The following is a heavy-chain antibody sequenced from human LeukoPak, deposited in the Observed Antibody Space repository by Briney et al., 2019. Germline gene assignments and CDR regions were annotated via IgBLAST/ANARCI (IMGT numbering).Heavy chain of an antibody. J-gene: IGHJ4*02. CDR3: ARDRMDTGTYFDY. V-gene: IGHV1-18*01. Sequence: SVKVSRKSSGYTFTTYGITWVRQAPGQGLEWMGWISTYNGDTNYSQKLQGRVTMTTDTSTSTAYMELRSLRSDDTAMYYCARDRMDTGTYFDYWGQGTLVTVSS. D-gene: IGHD5-18*01. CDR1: GYTFTTYG. CDR2: ISTYNGDT.